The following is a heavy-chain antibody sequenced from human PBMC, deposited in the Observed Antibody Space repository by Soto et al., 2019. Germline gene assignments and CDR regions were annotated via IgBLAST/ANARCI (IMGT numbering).Heavy chain of an antibody. V-gene: IGHV3-48*02. D-gene: IGHD6-13*01. Sequence: EVQLVESGGGLVQPGGSLRLSCAASGFTFSRYSMNWVRQAPGKGLEWISYISSSSSTIYYADSVKGRFTISRDNAKNSVFLQMNSLRDEDTAVYYCASHSSSWYVDDFWGQGTLVTVSS. CDR3: ASHSSSWYVDDF. J-gene: IGHJ4*02. CDR2: ISSSSSTI. CDR1: GFTFSRYS.